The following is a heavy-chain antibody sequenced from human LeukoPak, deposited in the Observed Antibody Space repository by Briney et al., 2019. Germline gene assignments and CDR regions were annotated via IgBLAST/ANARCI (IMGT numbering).Heavy chain of an antibody. J-gene: IGHJ4*02. D-gene: IGHD6-19*01. CDR2: IEGDGSST. CDR3: ARGPSALAGHFDY. CDR1: GFTFSSYW. Sequence: GGSLRLSCAASGFTFSSYWMHWVRQAPGKGLVWVSRIEGDGSSTNYADSVKGRFTISRDNAKNTLYLQMNSLRAEDTAVYYCARGPSALAGHFDYWGQGTLVTVSS. V-gene: IGHV3-74*01.